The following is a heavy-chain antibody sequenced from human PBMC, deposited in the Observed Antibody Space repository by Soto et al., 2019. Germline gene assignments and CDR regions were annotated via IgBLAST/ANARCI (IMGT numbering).Heavy chain of an antibody. D-gene: IGHD3-10*01. V-gene: IGHV3-23*01. CDR1: GFTFSSYA. Sequence: GGSLRLSCAASGFTFSSYAMSWVRQAPGKGLEWVSAISGSGGSTYYADSVKGRFTISRDNSKNTLYLQMNSLRAEDTAVYYCAKDLSGSYYGYYFDYWGQGTLVTVSS. CDR3: AKDLSGSYYGYYFDY. J-gene: IGHJ4*02. CDR2: ISGSGGST.